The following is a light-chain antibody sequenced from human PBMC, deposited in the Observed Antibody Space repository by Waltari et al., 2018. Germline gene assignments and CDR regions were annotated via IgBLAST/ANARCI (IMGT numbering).Light chain of an antibody. CDR2: RSS. J-gene: IGKJ2*03. Sequence: DIQMTQSPSSLSASVGDRVTITCRASQGISNWLAWYQQKTGKAPKLLIYRSSTLETGVPSRFIGSGSGTDFTLTISSLQPEDIATYYCQQHDNSPYSFGQGTKVEIK. CDR1: QGISNW. CDR3: QQHDNSPYS. V-gene: IGKV1-33*01.